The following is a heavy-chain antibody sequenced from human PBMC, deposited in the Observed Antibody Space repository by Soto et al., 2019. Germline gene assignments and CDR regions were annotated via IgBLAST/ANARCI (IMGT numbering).Heavy chain of an antibody. CDR3: ARDAFITMVRGPEYGMDV. J-gene: IGHJ6*02. CDR2: INPNSGGT. Sequence: ASVKVSCKASGYTFTGYYMHWVRQAPGQGLEWMGWINPNSGGTNYAQKSQGWVTMTRDTSISTAYMELSRLRSDDTAVYYCARDAFITMVRGPEYGMDVWGQGTTVTVS. D-gene: IGHD3-10*01. CDR1: GYTFTGYY. V-gene: IGHV1-2*04.